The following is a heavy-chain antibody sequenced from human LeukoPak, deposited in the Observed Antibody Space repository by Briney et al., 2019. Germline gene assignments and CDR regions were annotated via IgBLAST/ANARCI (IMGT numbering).Heavy chain of an antibody. CDR3: ATGLMVRGVLDAFDI. Sequence: GASVKVSYKVSGYTLTELSMHWVRQAPGKGLEWMGGFDPEDGETIYAQKFQGRVTMTEDTSTDTAYMELSSLRSEDTAVYYCATGLMVRGVLDAFDIWGQGTMVTFSS. V-gene: IGHV1-24*01. CDR2: FDPEDGET. J-gene: IGHJ3*02. CDR1: GYTLTELS. D-gene: IGHD3-10*01.